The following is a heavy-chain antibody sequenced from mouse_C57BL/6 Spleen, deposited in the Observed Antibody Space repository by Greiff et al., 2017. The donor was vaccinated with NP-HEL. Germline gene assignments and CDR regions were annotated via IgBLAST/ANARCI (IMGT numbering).Heavy chain of an antibody. Sequence: VQLQQSGPELVKPGASVKISCKASGYSFTGYYMNWVKQSPEKSLEWIGEINPSTGGTTYNQKFKAKATLTVDKSSSTAYMQLKSLTSEDSAVYYCARSYYYGSSFWYWGQGTTLTVSS. J-gene: IGHJ2*01. D-gene: IGHD1-1*01. CDR2: INPSTGGT. CDR1: GYSFTGYY. V-gene: IGHV1-42*01. CDR3: ARSYYYGSSFWY.